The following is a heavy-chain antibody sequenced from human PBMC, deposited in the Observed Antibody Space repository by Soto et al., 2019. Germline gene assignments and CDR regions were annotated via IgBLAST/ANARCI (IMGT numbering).Heavy chain of an antibody. V-gene: IGHV1-2*04. CDR2: INPNSGGT. CDR3: ARDLGLWFGEQIGKPGPWFDP. D-gene: IGHD3-10*01. CDR1: GYTFTGYY. J-gene: IGHJ5*02. Sequence: RASVKVSCKASGYTFTGYYMHWVRQAPGQGLEWMGWINPNSGGTNYAQKFQGWVTMTRDTSISTAYMELSRLRSDDTAVYYCARDLGLWFGEQIGKPGPWFDPWGQGTLVTVSS.